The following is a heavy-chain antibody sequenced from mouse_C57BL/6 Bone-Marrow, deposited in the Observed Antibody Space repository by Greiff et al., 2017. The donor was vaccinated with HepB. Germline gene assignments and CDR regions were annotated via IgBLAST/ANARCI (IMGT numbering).Heavy chain of an antibody. V-gene: IGHV1-18*01. CDR1: GYTFTDYN. CDR2: INPNNGGT. Sequence: EVKLMESGPELVKPGASVKIPCKASGYTFTDYNMDWVKQSHGKSLEWIGDINPNNGGTIYNQKFKGKATLTVDKSSSTAYMELRSLTSEDTAVYYCARQHGSSQSYWYFDVWGTGTTVTVSS. D-gene: IGHD1-1*01. J-gene: IGHJ1*03. CDR3: ARQHGSSQSYWYFDV.